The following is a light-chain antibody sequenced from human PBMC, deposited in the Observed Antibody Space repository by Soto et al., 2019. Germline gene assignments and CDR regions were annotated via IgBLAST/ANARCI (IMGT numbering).Light chain of an antibody. J-gene: IGKJ1*01. V-gene: IGKV3-15*01. CDR1: QSVSSN. CDR2: GAS. CDR3: QQYNNWPRP. Sequence: GMKQSPATLSVYPGERATLSCRASQSVSSNLAWYQQKPGQAPRLLIYGASTRATGIPARFSGSGSGTEFTLTISSLQSEDFAVYYCQQYNNWPRPFGQRT.